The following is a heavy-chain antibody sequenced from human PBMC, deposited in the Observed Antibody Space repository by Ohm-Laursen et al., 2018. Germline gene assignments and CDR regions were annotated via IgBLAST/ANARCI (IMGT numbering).Heavy chain of an antibody. CDR2: ISWNSGSI. J-gene: IGHJ6*02. V-gene: IGHV3-9*01. CDR3: ATWGQQLSYGMDV. D-gene: IGHD6-13*01. Sequence: SLRLSCAAAGFTFSNYVMSWVRRAPGKGLEWVSGISWNSGSIGYADSVKGRFTISRDNAKNSLYLQMNSLRAEDTALYYCATWGQQLSYGMDVWGQGTTVTVSS. CDR1: GFTFSNYV.